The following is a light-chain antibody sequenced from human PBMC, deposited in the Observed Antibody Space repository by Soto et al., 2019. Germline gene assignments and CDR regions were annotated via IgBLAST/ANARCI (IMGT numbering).Light chain of an antibody. CDR1: TGDFNDFDS. CDR2: DFT. CDR3: VAYRDPGTYV. Sequence: QSALAQPASVSGSPGQSIRISCTGPTGDFNDFDSVSWYQHRPGEAPELKILDFTYRPSGVSERFSGSRSGSAASLTISGLQAEDEAEYYCVAYRDPGTYVFGPGTKVTVL. J-gene: IGLJ1*01. V-gene: IGLV2-14*03.